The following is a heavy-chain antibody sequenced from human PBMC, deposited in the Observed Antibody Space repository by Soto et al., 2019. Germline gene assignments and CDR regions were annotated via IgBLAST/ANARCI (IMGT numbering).Heavy chain of an antibody. CDR1: GASITNNY. Sequence: SETLSLTCTGSGASITNNYWTWVRQPPGKGLEWIGYFHNSGDTNYNPSLRSRVTISVDTSKNQFSLNLNSVTAADTAVYYCARLSATVALDYWGQGTLVTVSS. CDR2: FHNSGDT. J-gene: IGHJ4*02. V-gene: IGHV4-59*08. D-gene: IGHD4-17*01. CDR3: ARLSATVALDY.